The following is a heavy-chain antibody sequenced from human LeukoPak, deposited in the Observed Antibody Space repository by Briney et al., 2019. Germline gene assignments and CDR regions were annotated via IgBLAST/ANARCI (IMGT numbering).Heavy chain of an antibody. J-gene: IGHJ6*02. Sequence: PSETLSLTCAVHGGSFSGYYWSWIRQPPGKGLEWIGEINHSGSTNYNPSLKSRVTISVDTSKNQFSLKLSPVTAADTAVYYCARGLQGTVVTYYGMDVWGQGTTVTVSS. CDR3: ARGLQGTVVTYYGMDV. CDR1: GGSFSGYY. CDR2: INHSGST. V-gene: IGHV4-34*01. D-gene: IGHD4-23*01.